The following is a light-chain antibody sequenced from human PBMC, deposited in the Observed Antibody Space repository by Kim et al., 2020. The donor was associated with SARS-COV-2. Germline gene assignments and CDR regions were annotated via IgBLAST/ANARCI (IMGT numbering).Light chain of an antibody. Sequence: GQPIPISCAATSSAVGGYNYVSWYQQHPGKAPKLMIYDVSNRPSGVSNRFSGSKSGNTASLTISGLQAEDEADYYCSSYTSSSTYVFGTGTKVTVL. CDR1: SSAVGGYNY. CDR3: SSYTSSSTYV. J-gene: IGLJ1*01. V-gene: IGLV2-14*03. CDR2: DVS.